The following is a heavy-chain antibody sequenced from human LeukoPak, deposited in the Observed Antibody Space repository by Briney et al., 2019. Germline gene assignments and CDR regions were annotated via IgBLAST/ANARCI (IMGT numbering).Heavy chain of an antibody. CDR1: GYTFTGYY. CDR3: ARGLLSYYDSSGYRPFDY. D-gene: IGHD3-22*01. CDR2: INPNSGGT. J-gene: IGHJ4*02. V-gene: IGHV1-2*02. Sequence: ASVKISCKASGYTFTGYYMHWVRQAPGQGLEWMGWINPNSGGTNYAQKFQGRVTMTRDTSISTAYMELSRLRSDDTAVYYCARGLLSYYDSSGYRPFDYWGQGTLVTVSS.